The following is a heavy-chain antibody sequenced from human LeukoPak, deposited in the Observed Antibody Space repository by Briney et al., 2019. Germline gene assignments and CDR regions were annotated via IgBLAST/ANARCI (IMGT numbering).Heavy chain of an antibody. CDR2: IYYSGST. CDR3: ARYSSSYYYYYMDV. D-gene: IGHD6-19*01. J-gene: IGHJ6*03. Sequence: PSETVSLTCTVSGGPFSSGSYYWTWIWRPPGKVLQWIGYIYYSGSTNYNPSLKSRVTISVDTSKNQFSLKLSSVTAADTAVYYCARYSSSYYYYYMDVWGKGTTVTVSS. CDR1: GGPFSSGSYY. V-gene: IGHV4-61*01.